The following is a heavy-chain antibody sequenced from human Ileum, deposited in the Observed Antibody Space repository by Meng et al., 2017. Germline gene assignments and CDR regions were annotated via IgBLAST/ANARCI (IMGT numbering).Heavy chain of an antibody. J-gene: IGHJ1*01. Sequence: QVQLLQWGAGLLKPSEPLSLTCAVDGGSFGGYYWSWIRQPPGKGLEWIGEINHSGSTNYNPSLKSRVTISVDTSKNQFSLKLSSVTAADTAVYYCARGRYGDSRRGGYFQHWGQGTLVTVSS. V-gene: IGHV4-34*01. D-gene: IGHD4-17*01. CDR3: ARGRYGDSRRGGYFQH. CDR2: INHSGST. CDR1: GGSFGGYY.